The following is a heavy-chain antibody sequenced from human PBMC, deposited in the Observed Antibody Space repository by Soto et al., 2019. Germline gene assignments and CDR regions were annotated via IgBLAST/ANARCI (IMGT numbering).Heavy chain of an antibody. J-gene: IGHJ3*02. Sequence: GGSLRLSCTVSGFTFSSYVMSWVRQAPGKGLEWVSAISGSGGSAYYADSVKGRFTISRDNSKNTLYLQMNSLRAEDTAIYYCAKDSSLGRRYYEGAFDIWGRGTMVTV. CDR3: AKDSSLGRRYYEGAFDI. CDR1: GFTFSSYV. CDR2: ISGSGGSA. V-gene: IGHV3-23*01. D-gene: IGHD3-22*01.